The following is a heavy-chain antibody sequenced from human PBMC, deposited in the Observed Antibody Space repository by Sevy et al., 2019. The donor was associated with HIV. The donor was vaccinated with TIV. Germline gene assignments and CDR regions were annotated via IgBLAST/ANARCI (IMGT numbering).Heavy chain of an antibody. Sequence: GGSLRLSCAASEFTFSDYYMSWIRLAPGKGLEWVSYISSSANIILHADSVKGRFTISRDSAKNSLYLQMNSLRAEDTAVYYCARALNMHYFYYMDVWGKGTTVTVSS. CDR2: ISSSANII. V-gene: IGHV3-11*04. D-gene: IGHD2-2*01. J-gene: IGHJ6*03. CDR3: ARALNMHYFYYMDV. CDR1: EFTFSDYY.